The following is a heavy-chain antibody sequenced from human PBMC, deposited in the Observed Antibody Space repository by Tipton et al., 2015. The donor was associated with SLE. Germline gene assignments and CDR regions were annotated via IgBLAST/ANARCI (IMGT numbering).Heavy chain of an antibody. CDR1: GGSFSGYY. J-gene: IGHJ4*02. CDR3: ARGAGAGYSSSWYTFDY. CDR2: INHSGST. D-gene: IGHD6-13*01. Sequence: LSLTCAVYGGSFSGYYWSWIRQPPGKGLEWIGEINHSGSTNYNPSLKSRVTISVDTSKNQFSLKLSSVTAADTAVYYCARGAGAGYSSSWYTFDYWGQGTLVTVSS. V-gene: IGHV4-34*01.